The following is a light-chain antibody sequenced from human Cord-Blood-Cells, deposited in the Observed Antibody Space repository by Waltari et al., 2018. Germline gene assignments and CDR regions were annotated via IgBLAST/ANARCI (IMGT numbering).Light chain of an antibody. CDR3: SSYAGSNNLV. V-gene: IGLV2-8*01. CDR2: EVS. CDR1: SSDVCGYNY. Sequence: QSALTQPPSASGSPGQSVTISCPGTSSDVCGYNYVSWYQQHPGKAPKLMIYEVSKRPSGVPDRFSGSKSGNTASLTVSGLQAEDEADYYCSSYAGSNNLVFGGGTKLTVL. J-gene: IGLJ3*02.